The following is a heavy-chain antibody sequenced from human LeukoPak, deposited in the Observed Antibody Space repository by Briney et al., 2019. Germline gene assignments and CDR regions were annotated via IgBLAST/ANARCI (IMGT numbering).Heavy chain of an antibody. CDR2: INAGNGNT. CDR3: ARAPAVPDVGWELRHAPDAFDI. D-gene: IGHD1-26*01. V-gene: IGHV1-3*01. J-gene: IGHJ3*02. Sequence: ASVKVSCKASGYTFSTYAIQWVRQAPGQRLEWMGWINAGNGNTKYSQKFQGRVTISRDTSASTVYMELSSLRSEDTAVYYCARAPAVPDVGWELRHAPDAFDIWGQGTMVTVSS. CDR1: GYTFSTYA.